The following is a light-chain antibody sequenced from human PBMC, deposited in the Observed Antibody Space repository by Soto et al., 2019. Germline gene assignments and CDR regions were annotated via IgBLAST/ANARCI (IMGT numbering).Light chain of an antibody. CDR3: LLLYGSAQV. J-gene: IGLJ3*02. CDR1: TGAVTSDYY. Sequence: QAVVTQAPSRTVSPRGTVTLTCASSTGAVTSDYYPNWDQQRPGQAPTAPIYSTSDKHSWTPARFSGSLLGGNAALTLSGVQPEDEAEYYCLLLYGSAQVFGGGTKLTVL. V-gene: IGLV7-43*01. CDR2: STS.